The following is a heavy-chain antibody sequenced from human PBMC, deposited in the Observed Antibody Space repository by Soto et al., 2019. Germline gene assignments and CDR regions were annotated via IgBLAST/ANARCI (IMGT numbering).Heavy chain of an antibody. CDR1: GGPISGSY. J-gene: IGHJ4*02. CDR3: ARWVAVPGAHIDY. CDR2: VYYTGST. Sequence: SETLSLTCSVSGGPISGSYWSWIRQSPGKGLEWLGYVYYTGSTNYSPSLRSRVSISVDTSKNEFSLILSSVTAADTAVYFCARWVAVPGAHIDYWGQGTQVTVSS. V-gene: IGHV4-59*01. D-gene: IGHD6-19*01.